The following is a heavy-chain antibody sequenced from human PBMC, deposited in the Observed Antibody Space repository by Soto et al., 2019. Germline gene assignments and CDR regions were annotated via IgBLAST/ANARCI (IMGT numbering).Heavy chain of an antibody. J-gene: IGHJ4*02. Sequence: PGGSLRLSCADSGFIFSNNGMHWVRQAPGKGLEWVAFISYDGGETFYADSVKGRFTISRDNSKSTLFLHMNSLKKEDTAVYYCAITSVADASFDYWGQGTLVTVSS. V-gene: IGHV3-30*03. CDR3: AITSVADASFDY. CDR1: GFIFSNNG. CDR2: ISYDGGET. D-gene: IGHD5-12*01.